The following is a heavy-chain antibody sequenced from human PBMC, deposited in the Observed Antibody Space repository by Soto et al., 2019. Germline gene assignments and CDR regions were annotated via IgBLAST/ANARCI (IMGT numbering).Heavy chain of an antibody. CDR1: GFTFTRSA. J-gene: IGHJ4*02. CDR3: ARSPGYSYGDY. V-gene: IGHV1-58*01. Sequence: SVKVSCKASGFTFTRSAVQWVRHARGQRLEWIGWIVVGSGNTNYAQKFQERVTITRDMSTSTAYMELSSLRSEDTAVYYCARSPGYSYGDYWGQGTLVTVSS. D-gene: IGHD5-18*01. CDR2: IVVGSGNT.